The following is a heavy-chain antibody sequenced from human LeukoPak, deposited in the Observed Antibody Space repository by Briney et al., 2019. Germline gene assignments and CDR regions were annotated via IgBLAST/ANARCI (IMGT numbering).Heavy chain of an antibody. CDR3: TSSGDIVVVPAAIEDPAHY. J-gene: IGHJ4*02. V-gene: IGHV3-49*04. D-gene: IGHD2-2*02. CDR2: IRSKAYGGTT. CDR1: GFTFGDYA. Sequence: GGSLRLSCTASGFTFGDYAMSWVRQAPGKGLEWVCFIRSKAYGGTTEYAASVKGRFTISRDDSKSIAYLQMNSLKTEDTAVYYCTSSGDIVVVPAAIEDPAHYWGQGTLVTVSS.